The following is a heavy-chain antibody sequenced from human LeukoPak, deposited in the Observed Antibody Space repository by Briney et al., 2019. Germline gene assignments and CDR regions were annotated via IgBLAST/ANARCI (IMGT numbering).Heavy chain of an antibody. CDR2: INPNSGGT. CDR1: GYTFNGYY. J-gene: IGHJ4*02. V-gene: IGHV1-2*02. CDR3: ARGIVATILDFDY. D-gene: IGHD5-12*01. Sequence: GASVKVSCKASGYTFNGYYMHWVRQAPGQGLEWMGWINPNSGGTNYAQKFQGRVTMTRDTSISTAYMELSRLRSDDTAVYYCARGIVATILDFDYWGQGTLVTVSP.